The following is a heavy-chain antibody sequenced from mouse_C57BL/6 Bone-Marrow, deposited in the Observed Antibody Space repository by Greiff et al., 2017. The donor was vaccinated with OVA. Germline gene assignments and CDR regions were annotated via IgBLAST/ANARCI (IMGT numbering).Heavy chain of an antibody. CDR1: GYTFTSYW. Sequence: QVQLQQPGAELVKPGASVKMSCKASGYTFTSYWITWVKQRPGQGLEWIGDIYPGSGSTNYNEKFKSKATLTVDTSSSTAYMQLSGLTSEDSAVYYCARHYYYYGSSYEYWGQGTTLTVSS. D-gene: IGHD1-1*01. J-gene: IGHJ2*01. CDR2: IYPGSGST. V-gene: IGHV1-55*01. CDR3: ARHYYYYGSSYEY.